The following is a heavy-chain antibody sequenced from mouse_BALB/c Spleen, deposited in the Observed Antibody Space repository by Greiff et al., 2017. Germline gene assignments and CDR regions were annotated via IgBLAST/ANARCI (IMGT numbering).Heavy chain of an antibody. CDR1: GFTFSSYG. J-gene: IGHJ4*01. CDR2: INSNGGST. V-gene: IGHV5-6-3*01. D-gene: IGHD3-1*01. CDR3: ARDRGGMDY. Sequence: EVQLVESGGGLVQPGGSLKLSCAASGFTFSSYGMSWVRQTPDKRLELVATINSNGGSTYYPDSVKGRFTISRDNAKNTLYLQMSSLKSEDTAMYYCARDRGGMDYWGQGTSVTVSS.